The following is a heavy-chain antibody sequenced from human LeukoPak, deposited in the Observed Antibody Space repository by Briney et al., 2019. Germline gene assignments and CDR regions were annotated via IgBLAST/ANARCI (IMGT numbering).Heavy chain of an antibody. CDR1: GGTFSSYA. Sequence: SVKVSCKASGGTFSSYAISWVRQAPGQGLEWMGGIIPIFGTANYAQKFQGRVTITADESTSTAYMELSSLRSEDTAVYYCARDPGGIAAPFDYWGQGTLVTVSS. D-gene: IGHD6-13*01. CDR3: ARDPGGIAAPFDY. CDR2: IIPIFGTA. J-gene: IGHJ4*02. V-gene: IGHV1-69*01.